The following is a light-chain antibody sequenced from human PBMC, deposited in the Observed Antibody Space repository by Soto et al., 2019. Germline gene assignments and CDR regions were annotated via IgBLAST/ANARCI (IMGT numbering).Light chain of an antibody. Sequence: QSALTQPASVSESPGQSITISCTGTSSDIGDYNFVSWYQQHPGKAPQLMIYDVSYRPSGVSHRFSGSKSGNTASLTISWLQTEDEADYYCSSYTSNPTLVFGGGTKLTVL. V-gene: IGLV2-14*01. CDR1: SSDIGDYNF. CDR2: DVS. CDR3: SSYTSNPTLV. J-gene: IGLJ2*01.